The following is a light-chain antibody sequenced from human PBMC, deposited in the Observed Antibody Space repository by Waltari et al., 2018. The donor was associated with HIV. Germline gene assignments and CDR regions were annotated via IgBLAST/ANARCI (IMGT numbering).Light chain of an antibody. J-gene: IGLJ2*01. Sequence: SMLTQPPSSSGVPGQRVIISCSGSAPALGHHAVSWYRQVPGTAPTPLIHSDDQRPSGVSDRVSGSKYDTSAALVINGLQSDDEADYYCASWDDRLHNSVVSGGSVVFGGGTKLTV. CDR3: ASWDDRLHNSVVSGGSVV. CDR2: SDD. V-gene: IGLV1-44*01. CDR1: APALGHHA.